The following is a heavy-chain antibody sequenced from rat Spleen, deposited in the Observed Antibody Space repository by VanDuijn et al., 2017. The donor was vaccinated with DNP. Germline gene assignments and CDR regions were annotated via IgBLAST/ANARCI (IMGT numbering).Heavy chain of an antibody. CDR3: GRPDY. J-gene: IGHJ2*01. Sequence: EVQLVESGGGLVQPGRSLKLSCAASGVTFSDYNMAWVRQAPKKGLEWVATINYDGSSTYYRDSVKGRFTISRDNAKSTLYLQMDSLRSEDTATYYWGRPDYWGQGVMVTVSS. CDR2: INYDGSST. CDR1: GVTFSDYN. V-gene: IGHV5-7*01.